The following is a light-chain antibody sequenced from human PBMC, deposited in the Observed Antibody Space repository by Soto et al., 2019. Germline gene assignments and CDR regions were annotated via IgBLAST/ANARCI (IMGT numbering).Light chain of an antibody. V-gene: IGLV2-14*01. Sequence: QSVLTQPAWVSVSPGKSITISCTGTSSGIRDYNYVSWYQQLPGNAPKLIMYEVSNRPSGISNRFSGSKSGNTASLTISGLQAEDEADYYCSSKSPDFFGTGTKVTVL. CDR3: SSKSPDF. CDR1: SSGIRDYNY. J-gene: IGLJ1*01. CDR2: EVS.